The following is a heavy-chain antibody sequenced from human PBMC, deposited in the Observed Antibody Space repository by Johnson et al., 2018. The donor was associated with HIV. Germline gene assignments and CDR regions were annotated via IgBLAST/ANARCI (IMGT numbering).Heavy chain of an antibody. V-gene: IGHV3-30*03. CDR2: ISYDGSNN. Sequence: QVQLVESGGGVVQPGRSLRLSCAASGFTFSNFGMHWVRQAPGKGLEWVAVISYDGSNNYYADSVKGRFTISRDNSKNTLYLQMNSLRAEDTAVYYCARDGSQLADAFDIWGQGTMVTVSS. CDR1: GFTFSNFG. J-gene: IGHJ3*02. CDR3: ARDGSQLADAFDI. D-gene: IGHD6-6*01.